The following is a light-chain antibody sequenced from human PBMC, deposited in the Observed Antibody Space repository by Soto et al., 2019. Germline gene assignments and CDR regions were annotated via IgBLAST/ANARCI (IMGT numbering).Light chain of an antibody. V-gene: IGKV3-11*01. CDR2: DVS. Sequence: EIVLTQSPATLSLSPGERATLSCRASQSVRTLIAWYQQKPGQAPRLLIYDVSNRATGIPARFSGSGPGTDFTLTISSLEPEDFAVYYYQQRSTWPPWTFGQGTKVEIK. CDR3: QQRSTWPPWT. J-gene: IGKJ1*01. CDR1: QSVRTL.